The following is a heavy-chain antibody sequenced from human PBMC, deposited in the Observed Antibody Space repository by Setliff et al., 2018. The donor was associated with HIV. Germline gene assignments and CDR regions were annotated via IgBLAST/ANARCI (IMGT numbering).Heavy chain of an antibody. D-gene: IGHD3-3*01. V-gene: IGHV3-7*03. J-gene: IGHJ4*02. Sequence: GGSLRLSCVASGITVSSYWMSWVRQAPGKGLEYVAIIKEDGSEKYYVDSVKGRFLISRDDSKNTVFLQMNSLRVEDTAVYYCARFRSGYFLYWGQGTLVTVSS. CDR3: ARFRSGYFLY. CDR2: IKEDGSEK. CDR1: GITVSSYW.